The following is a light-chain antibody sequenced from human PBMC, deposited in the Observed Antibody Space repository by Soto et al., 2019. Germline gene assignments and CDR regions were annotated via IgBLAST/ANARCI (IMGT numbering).Light chain of an antibody. Sequence: EIVLTQSPGTLSLSPGDRATLSCRASQSVSDTYIAWYQQKPGQAPRLLIYGASSRATGMPDRFSGSGSGTDFTLTISRLEPEDFPVYYCQHYGSSPWTFGQGTKVQIK. J-gene: IGKJ1*01. CDR3: QHYGSSPWT. CDR1: QSVSDTY. CDR2: GAS. V-gene: IGKV3-20*01.